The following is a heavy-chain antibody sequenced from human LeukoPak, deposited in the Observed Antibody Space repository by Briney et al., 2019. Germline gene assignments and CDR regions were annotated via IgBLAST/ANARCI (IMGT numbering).Heavy chain of an antibody. Sequence: PSETLSLTCTVSGGSINSYYWSWIRQPPGKGLEWIGYIYYSGSTNYNPSLKSRVTISVDTSKNQFSLKLSSVTAADTAVYYCARKGDCTNGVCYPDWYFDLWGRGTLVTVSS. J-gene: IGHJ2*01. D-gene: IGHD2-8*01. CDR3: ARKGDCTNGVCYPDWYFDL. V-gene: IGHV4-59*01. CDR2: IYYSGST. CDR1: GGSINSYY.